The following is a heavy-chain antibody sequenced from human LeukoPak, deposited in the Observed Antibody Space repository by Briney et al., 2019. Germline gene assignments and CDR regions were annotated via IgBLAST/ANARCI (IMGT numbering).Heavy chain of an antibody. CDR3: AREDCSSTSCFNDY. D-gene: IGHD2-2*01. V-gene: IGHV3-66*01. CDR2: IYSGGST. CDR1: GFTVSSNY. Sequence: GGSLRLSCAASGFTVSSNYMSWARQAPGKGLEWVSVIYSGGSTYYADSVKGRFTISRDNSKNTLYLQMNSLRAEDTAVYYCAREDCSSTSCFNDYWGQGTLVTVSS. J-gene: IGHJ4*02.